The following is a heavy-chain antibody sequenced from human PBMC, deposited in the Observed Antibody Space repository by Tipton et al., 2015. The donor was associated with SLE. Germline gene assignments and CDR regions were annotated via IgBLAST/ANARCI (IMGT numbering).Heavy chain of an antibody. V-gene: IGHV3-30*02. J-gene: IGHJ4*02. CDR1: GFTFRSYG. CDR3: AKDLIAAANYFDY. CDR2: IRYDGSNK. Sequence: QLVQSGGGVVQPGGSLRLSCAASGFTFRSYGMHWVRQAPGKGLEWVAFIRYDGSNKYYADSVKGRFTISRDNSKNTLYLQMNSLRAEDTAVYYCAKDLIAAANYFDYWGQGTLVTVSS. D-gene: IGHD6-13*01.